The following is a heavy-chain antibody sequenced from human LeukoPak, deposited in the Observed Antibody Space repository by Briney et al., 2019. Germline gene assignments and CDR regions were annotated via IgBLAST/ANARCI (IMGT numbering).Heavy chain of an antibody. CDR2: ISSRGSVI. J-gene: IGHJ4*02. CDR3: ARDLGARGY. CDR1: GLTFVTYT. V-gene: IGHV3-21*01. Sequence: GGPWNLSVPASGLTFVTYTRNGVRQPQGNRLEWLSSISSRGSVIYYADSVKGRFTISRDNANNSLYLQMNSLRADDTAVYYCARDLGARGYWGRGILVTVSS. D-gene: IGHD3-16*01.